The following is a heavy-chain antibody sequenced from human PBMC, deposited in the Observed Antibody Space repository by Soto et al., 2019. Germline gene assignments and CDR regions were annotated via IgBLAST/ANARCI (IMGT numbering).Heavy chain of an antibody. CDR1: GYTFTSYY. J-gene: IGHJ6*02. CDR2: INPSGGST. CDR3: ARGRRAGYGDYGMDV. Sequence: ASVKVSCKASGYTFTSYYMHWVRQAPGQGLEWMRIINPSGGSTSYAQKFQGRVTMTRDTSTSTVYMELSSLRSEDTAVYYCARGRRAGYGDYGMDVWGQGTTVTVSS. V-gene: IGHV1-46*01. D-gene: IGHD4-17*01.